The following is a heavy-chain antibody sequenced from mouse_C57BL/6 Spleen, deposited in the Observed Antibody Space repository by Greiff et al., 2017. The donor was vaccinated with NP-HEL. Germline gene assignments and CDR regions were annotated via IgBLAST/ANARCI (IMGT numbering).Heavy chain of an antibody. D-gene: IGHD1-1*01. J-gene: IGHJ2*01. CDR3: AREQDYYGSSYLYYFDY. CDR1: GYTFTDYN. V-gene: IGHV1-22*01. Sequence: EVQLQQSGPELVKPGASVKMSCKASGYTFTDYNMHWVKQSHGKSLEWIGYINPNNGGTSYNQKFKGKATLTVNKSSSTAYMELRSLTSEDSAVYYCAREQDYYGSSYLYYFDYWGQGTTLTVSS. CDR2: INPNNGGT.